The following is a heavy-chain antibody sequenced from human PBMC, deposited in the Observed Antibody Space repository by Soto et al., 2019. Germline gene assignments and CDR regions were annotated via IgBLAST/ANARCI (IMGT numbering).Heavy chain of an antibody. CDR1: GGTFSSYA. J-gene: IGHJ6*02. CDR2: IIPIFGTA. Sequence: GASVKVSCKASGGTFSSYAISWVRQAPGQGLEWMGGIIPIFGTANYAQKFQGRVTITADESTSTAYMELSSLRSEDTAVYYCARAWLGTIFGVAIYGMDVWRQGTTVTVSS. CDR3: ARAWLGTIFGVAIYGMDV. V-gene: IGHV1-69*13. D-gene: IGHD3-3*01.